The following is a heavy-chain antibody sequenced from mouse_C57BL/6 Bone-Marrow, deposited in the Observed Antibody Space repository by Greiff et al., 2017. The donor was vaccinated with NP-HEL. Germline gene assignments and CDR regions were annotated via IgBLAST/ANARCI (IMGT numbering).Heavy chain of an antibody. CDR3: ARGSYEAWFAY. D-gene: IGHD1-1*01. J-gene: IGHJ3*01. CDR2: IHPNSGST. CDR1: GYTFTSYW. Sequence: QVQLQQPGAELVKPGASVKLSCKASGYTFTSYWMHWVKQRPGQGLEWIGMIHPNSGSTNYNEKFKSKATLTIDKSPSTAYMQLSSLTSECSAVYYCARGSYEAWFAYWGQGTLVTVSA. V-gene: IGHV1-64*01.